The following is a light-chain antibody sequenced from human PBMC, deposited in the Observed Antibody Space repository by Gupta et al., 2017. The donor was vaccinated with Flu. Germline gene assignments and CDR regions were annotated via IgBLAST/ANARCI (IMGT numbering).Light chain of an antibody. J-gene: IGLJ3*02. CDR1: NSDVGAYNP. Sequence: QPALTQHGSVSGSPGHTTTISCTGTNSDVGAYNPVSWYQQHSGKAPLLMINAGIQRPSGVSNRLSGFKSDNTASLPISGLKAEDEAHYYCCSYAGKRNWVFGGGTKVTVL. V-gene: IGLV2-23*01. CDR3: CSYAGKRNWV. CDR2: AGI.